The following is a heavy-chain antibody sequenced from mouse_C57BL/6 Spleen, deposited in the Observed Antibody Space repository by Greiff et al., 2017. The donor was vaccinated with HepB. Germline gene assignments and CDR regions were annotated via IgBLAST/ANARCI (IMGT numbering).Heavy chain of an antibody. J-gene: IGHJ4*01. CDR1: GYTFTDYN. Sequence: EVQLQQSGPELVKPGASVKMSCKASGYTFTDYNMHWVKQSHGKSLEWIGYINPNNGGTSYNQKFKGKATLTVNKSSSTAYMELRSLTSEDSAVYYCAPYYYGSSYALDYAMDYWGQGTSVTVSS. CDR2: INPNNGGT. CDR3: APYYYGSSYALDYAMDY. V-gene: IGHV1-22*01. D-gene: IGHD1-1*01.